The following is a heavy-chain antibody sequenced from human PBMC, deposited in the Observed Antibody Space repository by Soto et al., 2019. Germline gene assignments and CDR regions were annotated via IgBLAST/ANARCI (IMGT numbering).Heavy chain of an antibody. CDR1: GFTFSSYS. CDR3: ARGGDSGYDYFDY. D-gene: IGHD5-12*01. V-gene: IGHV3-48*01. CDR2: ISSSSTI. J-gene: IGHJ4*02. Sequence: GGSLRLSCAVSGFTFSSYSMNWVRQAPGKGLEWVSYISSSSTIYYADSVKGRFTISRDNAKNSLYLQMNSLRAEDTAVYYCARGGDSGYDYFDYWGQGTLVTVSS.